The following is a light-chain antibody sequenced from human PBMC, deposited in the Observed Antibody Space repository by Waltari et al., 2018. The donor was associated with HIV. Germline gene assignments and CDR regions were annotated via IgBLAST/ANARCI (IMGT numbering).Light chain of an antibody. J-gene: IGLJ3*02. CDR2: KND. V-gene: IGLV1-47*01. CDR1: SSNIGSNY. Sequence: QSVLPQPPSASGTPGQRVTISCSGSSSNIGSNYVYWFQQLPGTIPRLLIYKNDQRPSGVPDRFSGSKSGTSASLAISGLRSEDEADYSCVAWDDSLSGLLFGGGTKLTVL. CDR3: VAWDDSLSGLL.